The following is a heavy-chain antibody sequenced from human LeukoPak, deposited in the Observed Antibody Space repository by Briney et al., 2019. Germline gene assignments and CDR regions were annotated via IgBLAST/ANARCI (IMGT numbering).Heavy chain of an antibody. V-gene: IGHV3-23*01. CDR1: GFTFSDYA. J-gene: IGHJ4*02. CDR2: ISGSGRST. Sequence: GGSLRLSCAVSGFTFSDYAMSWVRQAPGKGLEWVSAISGSGRSTLYADSVKGRFTISRDNSKNTLYLQMNSLRADDTAVYYCAKDRSSEMSYFDYWGQGTLVTVSS. CDR3: AKDRSSEMSYFDY.